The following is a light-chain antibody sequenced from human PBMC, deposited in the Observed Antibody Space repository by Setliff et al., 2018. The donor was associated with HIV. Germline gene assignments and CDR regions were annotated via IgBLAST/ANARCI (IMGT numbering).Light chain of an antibody. CDR1: SSDIGYYNF. Sequence: QSALTQPASVSGSPGQSITLSCTGTSSDIGYYNFVSWYQQHPGKAPKLMIFEVTKRPSGVSNRFSGSKSGNTASLTISGLQTEDEADYYCCSYSAGHVAFGGGTQLTVL. V-gene: IGLV2-23*02. J-gene: IGLJ2*01. CDR3: CSYSAGHVA. CDR2: EVT.